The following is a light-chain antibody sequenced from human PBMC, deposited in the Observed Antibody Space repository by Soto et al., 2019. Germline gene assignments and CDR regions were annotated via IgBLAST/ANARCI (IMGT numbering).Light chain of an antibody. CDR3: HQRNNWVT. Sequence: DIVLTQSPATLSLSPGERATLSCRASQSVSTYLAWHQKKPGQAPRLLIFDASNRATGVPARFSGSGSGTDFTLTISSLEPEDFAVYYCHQRNNWVTFGQGTRLDIK. CDR1: QSVSTY. J-gene: IGKJ5*01. V-gene: IGKV3-11*01. CDR2: DAS.